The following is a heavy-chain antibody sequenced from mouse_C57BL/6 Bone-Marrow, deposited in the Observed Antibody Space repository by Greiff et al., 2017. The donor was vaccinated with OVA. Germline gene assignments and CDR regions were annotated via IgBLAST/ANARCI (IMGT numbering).Heavy chain of an antibody. V-gene: IGHV14-2*01. CDR2: IDPEDGET. CDR3: ARVGGDGYYYAMDY. CDR1: GFNITDYY. D-gene: IGHD2-3*01. J-gene: IGHJ4*01. Sequence: EVQLQQSGAELVKPGASVKLSCTASGFNITDYYMHWVKQRPEQGLEWIGRIDPEDGETKYAQKFQGKATITADTSSNTAYLQLSSLTSEDTAVYYCARVGGDGYYYAMDYWGQGTSVTVSS.